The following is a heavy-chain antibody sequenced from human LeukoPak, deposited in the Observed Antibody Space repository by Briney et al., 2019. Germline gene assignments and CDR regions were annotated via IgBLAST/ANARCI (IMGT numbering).Heavy chain of an antibody. Sequence: GESLKISCKGSGYSFTNYWITWVRQMPGKGLEWMGRIDPSDSYTTYSPSFQGHFTISADKSTTTAYLQWSSLKASDNAIYYCASRGEPFQQWGQGTLVTVSS. J-gene: IGHJ1*01. CDR2: IDPSDSYT. CDR1: GYSFTNYW. CDR3: ASRGEPFQQ. D-gene: IGHD3-10*01. V-gene: IGHV5-10-1*01.